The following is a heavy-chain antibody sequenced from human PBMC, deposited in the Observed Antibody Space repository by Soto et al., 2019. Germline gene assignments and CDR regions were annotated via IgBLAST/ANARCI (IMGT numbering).Heavy chain of an antibody. CDR3: ARVGSGYYTAGMDV. J-gene: IGHJ6*02. CDR2: IYYSGST. D-gene: IGHD3-3*01. CDR1: GGSISSGGYY. Sequence: SETLSLTCTVSGGSISSGGYYWSWIRQHPGKGLEWIGYIYYSGSTYYNPSLKSRVTISVDTSKNQFSLKLSSVTAADTAVYYCARVGSGYYTAGMDVWGQGTTVTVSS. V-gene: IGHV4-31*03.